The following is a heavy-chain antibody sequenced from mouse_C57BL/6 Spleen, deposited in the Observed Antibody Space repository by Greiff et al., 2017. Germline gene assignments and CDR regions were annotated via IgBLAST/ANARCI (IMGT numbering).Heavy chain of an antibody. CDR1: GYSFTDYN. Sequence: VQLQQSGPELVKPGASVKISCKASGYSFTDYNMNWVKQSNGKSLEWIGVINPNDGTTSYNQQFKDKATLTVDQSSSTAYMQHNSLTSEDSADYYCASSYYCVSRGYYYAMDYWGQGTSVTVSS. D-gene: IGHD1-1*01. J-gene: IGHJ4*01. CDR2: INPNDGTT. V-gene: IGHV1-39*01. CDR3: ASSYYCVSRGYYYAMDY.